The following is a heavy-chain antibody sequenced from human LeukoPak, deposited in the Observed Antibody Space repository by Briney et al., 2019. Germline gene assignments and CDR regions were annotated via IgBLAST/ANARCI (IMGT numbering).Heavy chain of an antibody. CDR2: LYSSGDT. D-gene: IGHD6-19*01. J-gene: IGHJ4*02. CDR1: GGSISGYY. Sequence: SETLSLTCTVSGGSISGYYWNWVRQPADRGLEWIGRLYSSGDTYYNPPLKSRLTMSVDTSKNQFSLKLRSVTAADTAVYYCARGSSGSTKRYYFDSWGQGALVTVPS. CDR3: ARGSSGSTKRYYFDS. V-gene: IGHV4-4*07.